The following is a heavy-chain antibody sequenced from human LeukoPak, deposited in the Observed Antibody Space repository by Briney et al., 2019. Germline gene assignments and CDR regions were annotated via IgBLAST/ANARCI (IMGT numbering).Heavy chain of an antibody. CDR3: ARGRPWVDY. V-gene: IGHV3-33*01. J-gene: IGHJ4*02. D-gene: IGHD3-16*01. CDR1: GFTFSSYG. CDR2: IWYDGSNK. Sequence: GGSLRLSCAASGFTFSSYGMHWVRQAPGKGLEWVAVIWYDGSNKYYADSVKGRFTISRDNSKNTLYLQMNSPRAEDTAVYYRARGRPWVDYWGQGTLVTVSS.